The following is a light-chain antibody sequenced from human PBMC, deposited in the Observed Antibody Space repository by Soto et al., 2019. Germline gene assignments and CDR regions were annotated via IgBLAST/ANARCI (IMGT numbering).Light chain of an antibody. Sequence: QSVLTQPRSVSGSPGQSVTISCTGTSSDVGDYNYVSWYQQYPGKAPKLVIYDVSKRPSGVPDRFSGSKSGNTASLTISGLQAEYEADYYCCSLAGSYTFWVFVGGTKLTVL. CDR1: SSDVGDYNY. CDR3: CSLAGSYTFWV. J-gene: IGLJ3*02. V-gene: IGLV2-11*01. CDR2: DVS.